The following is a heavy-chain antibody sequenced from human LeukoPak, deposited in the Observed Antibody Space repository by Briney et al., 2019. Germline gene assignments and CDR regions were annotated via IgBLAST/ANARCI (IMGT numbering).Heavy chain of an antibody. Sequence: GRSLRLSCAASGFPFSSYSMNWVRQAPGKGLEWVSYISSSSSTIYYADSVKGRFTISRDNAKNSLYMQMNSLRAEDTAVYYCARDLNYDILTGYYSGGDYWGQGTLVTVSS. CDR1: GFPFSSYS. J-gene: IGHJ4*02. CDR2: ISSSSSTI. D-gene: IGHD3-9*01. CDR3: ARDLNYDILTGYYSGGDY. V-gene: IGHV3-48*04.